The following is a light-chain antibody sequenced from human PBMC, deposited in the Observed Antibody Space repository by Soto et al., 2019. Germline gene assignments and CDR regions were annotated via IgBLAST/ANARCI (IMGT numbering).Light chain of an antibody. CDR2: GAS. CDR3: KQYGSSPLT. CDR1: QSVSSSY. J-gene: IGKJ4*01. Sequence: EIVWTQSPGTLSLSPGERATLSCRASQSVSSSYLAWYQQKPGQAPMLLIYGASSRATGIPDRFSGSGSGTDFTLTISRLEPEDFAVYYCKQYGSSPLTFGGGTKVEIK. V-gene: IGKV3-20*01.